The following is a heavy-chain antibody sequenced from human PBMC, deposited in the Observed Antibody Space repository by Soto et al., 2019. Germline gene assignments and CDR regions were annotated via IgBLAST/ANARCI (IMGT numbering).Heavy chain of an antibody. J-gene: IGHJ4*02. Sequence: QVQLQESGPGLVKPSETLSLTCSVSGGYISSYYWSWIRQPAVKGLEWIGRIFSSGSTHYNPSLKSRVAMSVDTSKNLISLRLTSVTAADTAVYYCARERGVGGSTGDYDQWGQGTLVTVSS. CDR3: ARERGVGGSTGDYDQ. V-gene: IGHV4-4*07. CDR1: GGYISSYY. D-gene: IGHD5-12*01. CDR2: IFSSGST.